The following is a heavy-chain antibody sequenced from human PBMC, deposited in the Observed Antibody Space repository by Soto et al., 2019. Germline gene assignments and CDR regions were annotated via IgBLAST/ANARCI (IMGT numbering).Heavy chain of an antibody. Sequence: SETLSLTCVVSSYVIESGHYWGWVRQPPGKGLEWVGSIYDSGTTYYNPSLRSRVTISADTSKNQFSLSLTSVTAADTAVYYCARSPKSYTPGSSPFDYWGQGTMVTVYS. J-gene: IGHJ4*03. CDR3: ARSPKSYTPGSSPFDY. V-gene: IGHV4-38-2*01. CDR1: SYVIESGHY. D-gene: IGHD3-16*01. CDR2: IYDSGTT.